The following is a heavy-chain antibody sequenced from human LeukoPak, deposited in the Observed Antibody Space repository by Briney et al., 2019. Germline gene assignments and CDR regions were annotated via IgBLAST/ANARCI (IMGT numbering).Heavy chain of an antibody. CDR2: ISAYNGNT. Sequence: ASVKVSCKASGYTFTSYGISWVRQAPGQGLEWMGWISAYNGNTNYAQKLQGRVTMTTDTSTSTAYMELRSLRSEDTAVYYCARDRLDENTSPDALDIWGLGTMVTVSS. D-gene: IGHD2-2*01. CDR1: GYTFTSYG. CDR3: ARDRLDENTSPDALDI. V-gene: IGHV1-18*01. J-gene: IGHJ3*02.